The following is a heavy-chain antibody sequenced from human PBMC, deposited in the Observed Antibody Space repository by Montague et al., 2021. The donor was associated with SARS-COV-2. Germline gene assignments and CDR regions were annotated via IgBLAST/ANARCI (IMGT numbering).Heavy chain of an antibody. CDR2: TYYRSKWYN. D-gene: IGHD3-22*01. V-gene: IGHV6-1*01. CDR1: GDSVSSNRAT. Sequence: CAISGDSVSSNRATWNWIRQSPSRGLEWLGGTYYRSKWYNDYAVSVKSRITINPDTSKNQFSLQLNSVTPEDTAVYYCARGSSDYYTPRPFDYWGQGTLVTVSS. CDR3: ARGSSDYYTPRPFDY. J-gene: IGHJ4*02.